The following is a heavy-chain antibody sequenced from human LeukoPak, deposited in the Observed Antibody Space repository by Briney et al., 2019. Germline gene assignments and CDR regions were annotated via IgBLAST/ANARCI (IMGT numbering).Heavy chain of an antibody. CDR3: ARGGIAARMDWFDP. CDR2: INTGNGNT. D-gene: IGHD6-6*01. V-gene: IGHV1-3*04. Sequence: ASVKVSCKASGYTFTTYTVHWVRQAPGQRLEWMGWINTGNGNTKYSQKFQGRVTITRDTSASTAYMELSTLRSDDTAVYYCARGGIAARMDWFDPWGQGTLVTVSS. J-gene: IGHJ5*02. CDR1: GYTFTTYT.